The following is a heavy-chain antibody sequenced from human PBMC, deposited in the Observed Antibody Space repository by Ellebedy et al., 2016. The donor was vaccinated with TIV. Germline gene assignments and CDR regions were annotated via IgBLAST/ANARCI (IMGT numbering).Heavy chain of an antibody. D-gene: IGHD3-10*01. J-gene: IGHJ2*01. CDR3: ARSRLGGGHWYFDF. V-gene: IGHV1-18*01. CDR1: GYTFTRYG. Sequence: ASVKVSCXVSGYTFTRYGMSWVRQAPGQGLEWMGWIAVYNGHTKYAQKFQDRDVMTTETATSTVYMELRSLSSDDTAVYYCARSRLGGGHWYFDFWGRGTLVTVSS. CDR2: IAVYNGHT.